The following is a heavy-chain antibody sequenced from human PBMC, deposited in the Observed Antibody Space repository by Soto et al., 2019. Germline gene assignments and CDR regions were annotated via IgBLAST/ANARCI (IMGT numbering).Heavy chain of an antibody. J-gene: IGHJ4*02. Sequence: QVQLVESGGGVVQPGRSLRLSCAASGFTFSSYAMHWVRQAPGKGLEWVAVISYDGSNKYYADSVKGRFTISRDNSKNTLYLQMNSLRAEDTAVYYCARGPHGLGADAGLGYWGQGTLVTVSS. CDR1: GFTFSSYA. V-gene: IGHV3-30-3*01. CDR2: ISYDGSNK. CDR3: ARGPHGLGADAGLGY. D-gene: IGHD3-16*01.